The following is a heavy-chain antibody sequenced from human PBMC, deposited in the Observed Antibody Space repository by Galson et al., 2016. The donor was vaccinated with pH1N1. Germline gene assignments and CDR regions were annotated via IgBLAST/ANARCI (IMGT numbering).Heavy chain of an antibody. CDR1: GFTFSMYG. V-gene: IGHV3-30*03. D-gene: IGHD3-9*01. CDR3: ARDLTGWYGMDV. Sequence: SLRLSCAVSGFTFSMYGMHWVRQAPGKGLEWVAVISYAGSNKYYTDSVKGRFTISRDNSKSTLYLQMNSLRADDTAVCYCARDLTGWYGMDVWGPGTTVTVSS. CDR2: ISYAGSNK. J-gene: IGHJ6*02.